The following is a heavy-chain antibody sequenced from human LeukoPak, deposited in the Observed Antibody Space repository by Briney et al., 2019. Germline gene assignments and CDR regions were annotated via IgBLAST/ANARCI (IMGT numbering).Heavy chain of an antibody. D-gene: IGHD6-13*01. CDR2: IHYSGST. J-gene: IGHJ5*02. Sequence: SETLSLTCTVSGGSISSHYWSWIRQPPGKGLEWIGYIHYSGSTNYNPSLKSRVTISVDTSKNQFSLKLSSVTAADTAVYYCARGGQQLPKENWFDPWGQGTLVTVSS. CDR3: ARGGQQLPKENWFDP. CDR1: GGSISSHY. V-gene: IGHV4-59*11.